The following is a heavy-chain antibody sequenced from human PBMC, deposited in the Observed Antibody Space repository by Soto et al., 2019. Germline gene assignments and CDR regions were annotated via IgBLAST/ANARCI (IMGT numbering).Heavy chain of an antibody. D-gene: IGHD6-19*01. CDR1: GYTFTAQY. CDR3: AKGDSSWVSWFDP. J-gene: IGHJ5*02. CDR2: INPTTGAT. Sequence: QAQLVQSGAEVKKPGASVKVSCQASGYTFTAQYLHWVRKAPGEGLEWMGWINPTTGATRYAQKCQGRVTRTRATSMSTAYLGGRRLRPDDTAVYYCAKGDSSWVSWFDPWGQGTLVTVSS. V-gene: IGHV1-2*02.